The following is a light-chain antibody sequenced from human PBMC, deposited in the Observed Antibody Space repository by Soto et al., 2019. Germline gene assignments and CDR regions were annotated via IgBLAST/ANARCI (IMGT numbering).Light chain of an antibody. J-gene: IGKJ4*01. CDR2: GAS. CDR3: QHDTPGALT. CDR1: QSVGSN. V-gene: IGKV3-15*01. Sequence: EIVMMLSPGTVSVSPGESATLSCRASQSVGSNLSWYQQNPGQPPRLLIYGASTRATGIPARFSGSGSGTEFTLTFSSQQSEDFEVYSCQHDTPGALTSGRGTKV.